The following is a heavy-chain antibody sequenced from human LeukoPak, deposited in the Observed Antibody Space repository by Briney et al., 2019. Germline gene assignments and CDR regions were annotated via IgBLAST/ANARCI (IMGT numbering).Heavy chain of an antibody. Sequence: GGSLRLSCVASGFTFSSYWMTWVRQAPGQGLEWVANIKPDGNEKNYVDSVKGRFTVSRDNAENSLDLQMNSLRAEDTGVYCCARGYDYVGYWGQGTLVTVSS. J-gene: IGHJ4*02. CDR3: ARGYDYVGY. CDR2: IKPDGNEK. CDR1: GFTFSSYW. D-gene: IGHD2-2*01. V-gene: IGHV3-7*01.